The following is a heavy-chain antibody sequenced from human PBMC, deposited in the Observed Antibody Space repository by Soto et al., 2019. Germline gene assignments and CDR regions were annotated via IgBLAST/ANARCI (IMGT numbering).Heavy chain of an antibody. J-gene: IGHJ6*02. CDR2: IYNSGIT. D-gene: IGHD3-3*01. Sequence: PSETLSLTCTVSGGSVSSGSHYWSWIRQSPGKGLEWIGYIYNSGITKYNATLKSRVTISVDTSKNQFSLRLISVTAADTAVYFCASSPNYVFWGDEPYYNGMDVWGPGTTVTGSS. CDR3: ASSPNYVFWGDEPYYNGMDV. CDR1: GGSVSSGSHY. V-gene: IGHV4-61*01.